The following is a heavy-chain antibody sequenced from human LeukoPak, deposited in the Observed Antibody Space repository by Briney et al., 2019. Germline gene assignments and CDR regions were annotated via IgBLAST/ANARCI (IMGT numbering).Heavy chain of an antibody. V-gene: IGHV3-21*01. J-gene: IGHJ3*02. Sequence: GTLSLTCAVSGGSISSSNWWSWVRQPPGKGLEWVSAISGSGGNTYYADSVKGRFTISRDNAKNSLYLQMNSLRAEDTAVYYCARDGGYSYGYGDAFDIWGQGTMVTVSS. CDR3: ARDGGYSYGYGDAFDI. D-gene: IGHD5-18*01. CDR2: ISGSGGNT. CDR1: GGSISSSN.